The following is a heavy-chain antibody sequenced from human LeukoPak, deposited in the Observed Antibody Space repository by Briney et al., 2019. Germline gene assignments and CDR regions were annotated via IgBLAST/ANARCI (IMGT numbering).Heavy chain of an antibody. J-gene: IGHJ4*02. D-gene: IGHD6-13*01. CDR3: ARDLAAAGTTGIDY. CDR2: ISYDGSNK. V-gene: IGHV3-30*03. CDR1: GFTFSSYG. Sequence: GGSLRLSCAASGFTFSSYGMHWVRQAPGKGLEWVAVISYDGSNKYYADSVKGRFTISRDNSKNTLYLQMNSLRAEDTAVYYCARDLAAAGTTGIDYWGQGTLVTVSS.